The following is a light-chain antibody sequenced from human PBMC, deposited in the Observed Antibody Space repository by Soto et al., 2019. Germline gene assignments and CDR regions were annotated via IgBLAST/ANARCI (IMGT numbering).Light chain of an antibody. CDR3: SSYTSSSTPYV. V-gene: IGLV2-14*01. CDR1: SSDVGGYNY. Sequence: QSALTQPASVSGSPGQSITISCTGTSSDVGGYNYVSWYQQHPGKAPKLMIYEVSNRPSGVSNRFSGSKSGNTASLTISGLQADDEADYYCSSYTSSSTPYVFGPGTMLTVL. J-gene: IGLJ1*01. CDR2: EVS.